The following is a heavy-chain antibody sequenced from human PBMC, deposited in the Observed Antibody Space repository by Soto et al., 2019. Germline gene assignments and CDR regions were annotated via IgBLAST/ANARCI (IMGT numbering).Heavy chain of an antibody. CDR3: ARDDREHTKSPAPDH. D-gene: IGHD1-26*01. Sequence: SVKVSCKASGGTFSSYAISWVRQAPGQGLEWMGGIIPIFGTANYAQKFQGRVTITADKSTSTAYMELSSLRSEDTAVYYCARDDREHTKSPAPDHWGQGTLVTVSS. CDR1: GGTFSSYA. J-gene: IGHJ4*02. CDR2: IIPIFGTA. V-gene: IGHV1-69*06.